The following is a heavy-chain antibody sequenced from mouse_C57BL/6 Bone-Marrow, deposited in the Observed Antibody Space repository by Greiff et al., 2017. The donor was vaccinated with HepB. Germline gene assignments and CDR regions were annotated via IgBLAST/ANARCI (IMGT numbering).Heavy chain of an antibody. J-gene: IGHJ4*01. CDR2: IWTGGGT. Sequence: VKLQESGPGLVAPSQSLSITCTVSGFSLTSYAISWVRQPPGKGLEWLGVIWTGGGTNYNSALKSRLSISKDNSKSQVFLKMNSLQTDDTARYYCARNRGAHYYAMDYWGQGTSVTVSS. CDR3: ARNRGAHYYAMDY. V-gene: IGHV2-9-1*01. CDR1: GFSLTSYA.